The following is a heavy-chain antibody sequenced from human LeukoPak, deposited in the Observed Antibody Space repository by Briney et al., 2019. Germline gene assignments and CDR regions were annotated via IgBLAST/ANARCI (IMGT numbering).Heavy chain of an antibody. Sequence: GGSLRLSCAAAGFTFSSFGMHCVRQTPGKGLEWMAVISYDGSNKYYADSVKGRFTISRDNSKNTLYLQLNSLRAEDTAVYYCARWSVTAKAPDNWGQGTLVTVSS. CDR1: GFTFSSFG. D-gene: IGHD2-21*02. CDR3: ARWSVTAKAPDN. CDR2: ISYDGSNK. J-gene: IGHJ4*02. V-gene: IGHV3-33*01.